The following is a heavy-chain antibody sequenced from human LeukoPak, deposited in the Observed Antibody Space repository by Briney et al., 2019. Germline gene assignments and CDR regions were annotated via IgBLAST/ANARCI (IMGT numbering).Heavy chain of an antibody. CDR3: ARHPPDALDYNLDY. CDR1: GYTFTSYG. CDR2: FSAYNGNT. Sequence: ASVKVSCKASGYTFTSYGISWVRQAPGQGLEWMGWFSAYNGNTNYAQKLQGRVTMTTDTSTSTAYMELRSLRSDDTAVYYCARHPPDALDYNLDYWGQGTLVTVSS. V-gene: IGHV1-18*01. J-gene: IGHJ4*02. D-gene: IGHD4-11*01.